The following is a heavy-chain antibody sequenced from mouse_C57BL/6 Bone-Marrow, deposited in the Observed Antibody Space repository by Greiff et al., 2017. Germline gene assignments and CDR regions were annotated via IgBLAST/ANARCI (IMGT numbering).Heavy chain of an antibody. CDR3: ARHYGRGFDV. CDR2: IDPSDRYT. V-gene: IGHV1-50*01. D-gene: IGHD1-1*01. Sequence: QVQLQQPGAELVKPGASVKLSCKASGYTFTSYWMQWVKQRPGQGLEWIGEIDPSDRYTNYNQKFKGKATFTVDTSSSTAYMQLSSLTSEDSAVYYCARHYGRGFDVWGTGTTVTVSA. CDR1: GYTFTSYW. J-gene: IGHJ1*03.